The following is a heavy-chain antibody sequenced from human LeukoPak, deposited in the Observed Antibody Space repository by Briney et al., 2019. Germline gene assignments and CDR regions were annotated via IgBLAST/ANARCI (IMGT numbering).Heavy chain of an antibody. D-gene: IGHD6-13*01. V-gene: IGHV4-31*03. CDR2: IYYSGST. CDR3: ARGKYSSSWYIDY. J-gene: IGHJ4*02. Sequence: SETLSLTCTVSGGSISSGGYYWSWIRQHPGKGLEWIGYIYYSGSTYYDPSLKSRVTISVDTSKNQFSLKLSSVTAADTAVYYCARGKYSSSWYIDYWGQGTLVTVSS. CDR1: GGSISSGGYY.